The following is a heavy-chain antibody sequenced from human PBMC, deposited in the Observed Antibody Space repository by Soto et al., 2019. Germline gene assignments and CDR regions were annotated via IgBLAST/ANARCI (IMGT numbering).Heavy chain of an antibody. CDR2: INPSGGDT. CDR1: GYTLTTYY. J-gene: IGHJ4*02. V-gene: IGHV1-46*01. Sequence: ASVKVSCKASGYTLTTYYMHWVRQAPGQGLEWVGIINPSGGDTSYAQKFQGRVTMTGDTSTSTVYMELTSLRYEDTAVYYCARGPLYSSSWSFDYWGQGTRVTVSS. D-gene: IGHD6-13*01. CDR3: ARGPLYSSSWSFDY.